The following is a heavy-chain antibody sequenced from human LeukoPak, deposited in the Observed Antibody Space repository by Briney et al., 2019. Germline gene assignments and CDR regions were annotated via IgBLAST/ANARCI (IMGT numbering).Heavy chain of an antibody. CDR3: ARFGFGELYDAFDI. D-gene: IGHD3-10*01. J-gene: IGHJ3*02. CDR1: GFTFSSYS. CDR2: IGSSSSYI. V-gene: IGHV3-21*01. Sequence: GGSLRLSCAASGFTFSSYSMNWVRQAPGKGLEWVSSIGSSSSYIYYAGSVKGRFAISRDNAKNSLYLQMNSLRAEDTAVYYCARFGFGELYDAFDIWGQGTMVTVSS.